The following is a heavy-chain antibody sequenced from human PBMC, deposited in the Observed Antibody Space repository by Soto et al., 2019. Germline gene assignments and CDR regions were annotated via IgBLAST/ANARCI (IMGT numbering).Heavy chain of an antibody. D-gene: IGHD3-9*01. V-gene: IGHV4-61*01. CDR2: IYYSGST. CDR1: GGSVSSGSYY. J-gene: IGHJ6*02. Sequence: SETLSLTCTVSGGSVSSGSYYWSWIRQPPGKGLEWIGYIYYSGSTNYNPSLKSRVTISVGTSKNQFSLKLSSVTAADTAVYYCARDTVADYDILSSYYYYGMDVWGQGTTVTVSS. CDR3: ARDTVADYDILSSYYYYGMDV.